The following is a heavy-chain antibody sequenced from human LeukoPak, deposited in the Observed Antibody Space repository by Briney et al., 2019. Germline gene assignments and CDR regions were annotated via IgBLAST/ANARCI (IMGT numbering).Heavy chain of an antibody. V-gene: IGHV3-11*06. Sequence: GGSLRLSCAASGFTFSDYYMSWIRQAPGKGLEWVSYISSSSSYTNYADSVKGRFTISRDNAKNSLYLQMNSLRAEDTAVYYCATYSSSYFDYWGQGTLVTVSS. CDR2: ISSSSSYT. J-gene: IGHJ4*02. D-gene: IGHD6-6*01. CDR1: GFTFSDYY. CDR3: ATYSSSYFDY.